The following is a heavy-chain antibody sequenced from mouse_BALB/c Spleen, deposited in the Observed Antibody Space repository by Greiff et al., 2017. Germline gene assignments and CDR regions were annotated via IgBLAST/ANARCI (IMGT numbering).Heavy chain of an antibody. Sequence: QVHVKQSGPGLVQPSQSLSITCTVSGFSLTSYGVHWVRQSPGKGLEWLGVIWSGGSTDYNAAFISRLSISKDNSKSQVFFKMNSLQANDTAIYYCARREITTEAMDYWGQGTSVTVSS. D-gene: IGHD2-4*01. CDR3: ARREITTEAMDY. V-gene: IGHV2-2*02. CDR1: GFSLTSYG. J-gene: IGHJ4*01. CDR2: IWSGGST.